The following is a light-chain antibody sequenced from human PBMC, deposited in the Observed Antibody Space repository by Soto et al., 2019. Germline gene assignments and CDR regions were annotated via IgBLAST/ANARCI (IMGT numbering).Light chain of an antibody. CDR1: SSDVGNYNR. V-gene: IGLV2-23*01. CDR3: CSKAGTPVFYV. Sequence: QSALTQPASVSGSPGQSITISCTGTSSDVGNYNRVSWYQQHLGKAPKLMIYEGNKRPSGVSNRFSGSNSGNTASLTISGLQAEDEADYYCCSKAGTPVFYVFGTGTKVTVL. J-gene: IGLJ1*01. CDR2: EGN.